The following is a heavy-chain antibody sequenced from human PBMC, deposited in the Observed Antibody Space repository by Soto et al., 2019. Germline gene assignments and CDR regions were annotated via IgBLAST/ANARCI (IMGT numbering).Heavy chain of an antibody. CDR1: GFTFSSYG. D-gene: IGHD2-15*01. Sequence: PGGSLRLSCAASGFTFSSYGMHWVRQAPGKGLEWVAVTSYDGSNKYYADSVKVRFTISRDNSKNTLYLEMNSLRAEDTAVYYCAKDRGHCSGGSCYYFDYWGHGTLVTVSS. CDR2: TSYDGSNK. J-gene: IGHJ4*01. CDR3: AKDRGHCSGGSCYYFDY. V-gene: IGHV3-30*18.